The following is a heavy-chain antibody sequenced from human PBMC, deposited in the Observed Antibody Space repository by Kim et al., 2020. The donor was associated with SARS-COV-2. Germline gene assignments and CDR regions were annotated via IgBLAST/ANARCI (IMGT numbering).Heavy chain of an antibody. CDR2: IYPGGSDV. CDR1: GYNFLSYW. D-gene: IGHD2-15*01. V-gene: IGHV5-51*01. Sequence: GESLKISCKTSGYNFLSYWIGWVRQTPGKGLEWMAIIYPGGSDVKYSPSFEGQVTISADKSTAFLQWNSLQASDTAVYYCVRQDHSGFDYWGQGTLVTVSS. J-gene: IGHJ4*02. CDR3: VRQDHSGFDY.